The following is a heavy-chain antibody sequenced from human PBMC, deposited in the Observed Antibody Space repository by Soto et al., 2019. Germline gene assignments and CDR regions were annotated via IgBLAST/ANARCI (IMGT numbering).Heavy chain of an antibody. V-gene: IGHV1-3*01. CDR3: ARGNYGHPDH. D-gene: IGHD1-7*01. J-gene: IGHJ4*02. CDR1: GYTFTNHA. Sequence: QVQLVQSGAEVKKPGASVKISCKASGYTFTNHAMNWVRQAPGQGLEWMGWINAGAGDTKYSQKFQGRMIMTRDTSATTVYVELNSLTSEDTAVYYCARGNYGHPDHWGQGTLVTVSS. CDR2: INAGAGDT.